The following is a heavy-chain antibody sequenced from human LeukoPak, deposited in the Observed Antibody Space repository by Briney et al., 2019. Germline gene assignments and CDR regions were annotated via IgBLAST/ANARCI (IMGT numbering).Heavy chain of an antibody. Sequence: PGGSLRPSCAASGFTFSSYSMTWVRQAPGKGLEWVSSISSSSSYIYYADSVKGRFTISRDNAKNSLYLQMNSLRAEDTAVYYCARDQYGSGSYSRLDYWGQGTLVTVSS. CDR3: ARDQYGSGSYSRLDY. V-gene: IGHV3-21*01. CDR1: GFTFSSYS. J-gene: IGHJ4*02. CDR2: ISSSSSYI. D-gene: IGHD3-10*01.